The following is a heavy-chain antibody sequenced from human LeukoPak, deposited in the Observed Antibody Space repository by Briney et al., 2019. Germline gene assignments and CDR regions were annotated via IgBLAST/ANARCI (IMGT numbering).Heavy chain of an antibody. CDR2: IHPGDPDT. Sequence: GESLKISWKGSGYSFTSYWIGWVRQMPGKGLELMGIIHPGDPDTRYSPSFQGQVTISADKSISTAYLQWSSLKASDTAMYYCASQQDSMASGWYPAWGQGTLVTVSS. J-gene: IGHJ5*02. V-gene: IGHV5-51*01. CDR1: GYSFTSYW. CDR3: ASQQDSMASGWYPA. D-gene: IGHD6-19*01.